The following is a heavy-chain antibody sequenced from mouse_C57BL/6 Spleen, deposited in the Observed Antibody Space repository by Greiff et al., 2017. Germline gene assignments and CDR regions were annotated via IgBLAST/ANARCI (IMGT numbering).Heavy chain of an antibody. CDR1: GYTFTSYW. D-gene: IGHD1-1*01. CDR2: IYPGNSDT. J-gene: IGHJ2*01. V-gene: IGHV1-5*01. CDR3: ITTVVATPHFDY. Sequence: VQLKQSGTVLARPGASVKMSCKTSGYTFTSYWMHWVKQRPGQGLEWIGAIYPGNSDTSYNQKFKGKAKLTAVTSASTAYMELSSLTNEDSAVYYCITTVVATPHFDYWGQGTTRTVSS.